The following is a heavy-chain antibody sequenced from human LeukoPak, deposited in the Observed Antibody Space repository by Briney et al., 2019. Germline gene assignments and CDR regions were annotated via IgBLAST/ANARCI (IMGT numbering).Heavy chain of an antibody. CDR2: ISSSSSYI. J-gene: IGHJ3*02. CDR3: AMPNRMDAFDI. V-gene: IGHV3-21*01. Sequence: PGGSLRLSCAASGFTFSSYSMNWVRQAPGKGLEWVSSISSSSSYIYYADSVKGRFTISRDNSKNTLYLQMNSLRAEDTAVYYCAMPNRMDAFDIWGQGTMVTVSS. CDR1: GFTFSSYS. D-gene: IGHD1-14*01.